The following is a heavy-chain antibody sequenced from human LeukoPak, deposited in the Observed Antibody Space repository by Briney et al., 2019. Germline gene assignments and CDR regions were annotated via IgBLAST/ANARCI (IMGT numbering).Heavy chain of an antibody. CDR3: ARGQYYGSGVYFDY. J-gene: IGHJ4*02. CDR2: IYYSEST. V-gene: IGHV4-39*07. Sequence: SETLSLTCTVSGGSISSSSYYWGWIRQPPGKGLEWIGSIYYSESTYYNPSLKSRVTISVDTSKNQFSLKLSSVTAADTAMYYCARGQYYGSGVYFDYWGQGTLVTVSS. CDR1: GGSISSSSYY. D-gene: IGHD3-10*01.